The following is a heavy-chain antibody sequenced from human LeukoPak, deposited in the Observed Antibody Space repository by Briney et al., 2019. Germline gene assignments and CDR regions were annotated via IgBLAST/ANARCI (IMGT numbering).Heavy chain of an antibody. CDR1: GGSFSGYY. J-gene: IGHJ4*02. Sequence: SETLSLTCAVYGGSFSGYYWSWIRQPPGKGLEWIGEINHSGSTNYNPSLKSRVTISVDTSKNQFSLKLSSVTAADTAVYYCARGDGIAAAGGSYFAYWGQGTLVTVSS. CDR2: INHSGST. CDR3: ARGDGIAAAGGSYFAY. D-gene: IGHD6-13*01. V-gene: IGHV4-34*01.